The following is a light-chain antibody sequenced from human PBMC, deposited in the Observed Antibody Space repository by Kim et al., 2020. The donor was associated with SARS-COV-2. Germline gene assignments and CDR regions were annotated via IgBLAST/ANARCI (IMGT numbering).Light chain of an antibody. CDR3: QTWGSGIRV. CDR2: IYTDGSH. V-gene: IGLV4-69*01. CDR1: SGYSDNP. Sequence: QLVLTQSPSASASLGASVKLTCTLSSGYSDNPVAWHQQQPEKGPRFLMKIYTDGSHNRGDGIPERFSGSSSGAERYLTISSLQSDDEADYYCQTWGSGIRVFGGGTKVTVL. J-gene: IGLJ2*01.